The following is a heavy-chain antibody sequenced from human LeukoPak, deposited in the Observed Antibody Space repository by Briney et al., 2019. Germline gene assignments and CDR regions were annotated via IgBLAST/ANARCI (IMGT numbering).Heavy chain of an antibody. Sequence: GASVKVSCKASGYTFTDYYMHWVRQAPGQGLEWMGWINPNSGGTNYAQKLQGRVTMTTDTSTSTAYMELRSLRSDDTAVYYCARGGITFGGVIVMLRLDYWGQGTLVTVSS. CDR2: INPNSGGT. V-gene: IGHV1-2*02. D-gene: IGHD3-16*02. J-gene: IGHJ4*02. CDR3: ARGGITFGGVIVMLRLDY. CDR1: GYTFTDYY.